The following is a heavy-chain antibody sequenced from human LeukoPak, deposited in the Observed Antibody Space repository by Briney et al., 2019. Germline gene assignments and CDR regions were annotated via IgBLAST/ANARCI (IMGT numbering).Heavy chain of an antibody. V-gene: IGHV3-66*01. CDR3: ARATYGSGSYVDY. Sequence: GGSLRLSCAASGFRFSAYYMTWIRQAPGKGPEWVSVIYSGGSTYYADSVKGRFTISRDNSKNTLYLQMNSLRAEDTAVYYCARATYGSGSYVDYWGQGTLVTVSS. CDR1: GFRFSAYY. CDR2: IYSGGST. D-gene: IGHD3-10*01. J-gene: IGHJ4*02.